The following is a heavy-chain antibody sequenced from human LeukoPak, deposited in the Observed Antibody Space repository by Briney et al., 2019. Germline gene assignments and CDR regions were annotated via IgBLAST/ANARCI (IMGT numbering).Heavy chain of an antibody. J-gene: IGHJ4*02. Sequence: PGGSLRLSCAASGFTFSSYEMNWVRQAPGKGLEWVSYIRGSATLIYYAESVEGRFTISRDNAKNSLYLQMNSLRAEDTAVYYCARKGSSGWYVGYFDYWGQGTLVTVSS. V-gene: IGHV3-48*03. D-gene: IGHD6-19*01. CDR1: GFTFSSYE. CDR3: ARKGSSGWYVGYFDY. CDR2: IRGSATLI.